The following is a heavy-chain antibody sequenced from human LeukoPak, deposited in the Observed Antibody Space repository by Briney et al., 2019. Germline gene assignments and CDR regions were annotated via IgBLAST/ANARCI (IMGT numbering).Heavy chain of an antibody. CDR3: ARDRDDYVWGSYRYQYYFDY. CDR1: GFTLSNYG. J-gene: IGHJ4*02. V-gene: IGHV3-30*02. CDR2: IPHDGSDE. D-gene: IGHD3-16*02. Sequence: PSGGSLRLSCAASGFTLSNYGMHWVRQAPGKGLDWVAFIPHDGSDERYADSVKGRFTISRDNAKNSLYLQMNSLRAEDTAVYYCARDRDDYVWGSYRYQYYFDYWGQGTLVTVSS.